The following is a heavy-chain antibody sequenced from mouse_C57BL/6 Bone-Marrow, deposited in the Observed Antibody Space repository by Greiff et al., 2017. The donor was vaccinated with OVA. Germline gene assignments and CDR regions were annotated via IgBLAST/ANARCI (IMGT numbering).Heavy chain of an antibody. CDR3: ARLAFAY. CDR1: GYTFTDSY. Sequence: LVESGPVLVKPGASVKMSCKASGYTFTDSYMNWVKQSPGKSLEWIGVINPSNGGTSYNQKFKGKATLTVDASSSTAYMELNSLTSEDSAVYYCARLAFAYWGQGTLVTVSA. V-gene: IGHV1-19*01. J-gene: IGHJ3*01. CDR2: INPSNGGT.